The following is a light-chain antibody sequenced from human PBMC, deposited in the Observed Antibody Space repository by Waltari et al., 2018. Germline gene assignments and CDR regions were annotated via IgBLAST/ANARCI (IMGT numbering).Light chain of an antibody. J-gene: IGKJ5*01. CDR3: MQALETPIT. V-gene: IGKV2-28*01. Sequence: DIVMIQSPLSLPVTPGEPASISCRSSQSLLHSNGYNYLDWYLQKPGQSPQLLIYLGSNRASGVPDRFSGSGSGTDFTLKSSRVEAEDVGVYYCMQALETPITFGQGTRLEI. CDR1: QSLLHSNGYNY. CDR2: LGS.